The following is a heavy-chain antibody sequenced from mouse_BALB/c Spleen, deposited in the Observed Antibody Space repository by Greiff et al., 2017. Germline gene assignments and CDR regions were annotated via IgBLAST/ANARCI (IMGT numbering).Heavy chain of an antibody. CDR3: ARAWTTGGPWFAY. CDR1: GYSITSDYA. D-gene: IGHD1-1*01. V-gene: IGHV3-2*02. J-gene: IGHJ3*01. Sequence: EVKLLESGPGLVKPSQSLSLTCTVTGYSITSDYAWTWIRQFPGNKLEWMGYISYSGSTSYNPSLNSRTSITRDTSKNQFFLQLNSVTTEDTATYYCARAWTTGGPWFAYWGQGTLVTVSA. CDR2: ISYSGST.